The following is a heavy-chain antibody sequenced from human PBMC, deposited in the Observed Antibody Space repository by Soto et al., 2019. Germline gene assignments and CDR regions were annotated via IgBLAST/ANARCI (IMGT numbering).Heavy chain of an antibody. J-gene: IGHJ6*02. CDR3: AREITDNGATNNGMDV. CDR1: RYTFTRYY. CDR2: INPSGDST. V-gene: IGHV1-46*01. D-gene: IGHD1-20*01. Sequence: ASVXVSYKACRYTFTRYYMHWVRQAPGQGLEWMGIINPSGDSTSYEQKSQGRVNMNRDTSTSTVYMEMSSVRSEDQAVSYCAREITDNGATNNGMDVWGQGTTV.